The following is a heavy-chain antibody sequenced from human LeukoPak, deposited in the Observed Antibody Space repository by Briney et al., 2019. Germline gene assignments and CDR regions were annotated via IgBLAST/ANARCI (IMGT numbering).Heavy chain of an antibody. Sequence: SETLSHTCAVYGGSFSGYYWSWIRQPPGKGLEWIGEINHSGSTNYNPSLKSRVTISVDTSKNQFSLKLSSVTAADTAVYYCARLRLKYYDFWSGYSQGAFDIWGQGTMVTVSS. CDR2: INHSGST. V-gene: IGHV4-34*01. CDR1: GGSFSGYY. J-gene: IGHJ3*02. D-gene: IGHD3-3*01. CDR3: ARLRLKYYDFWSGYSQGAFDI.